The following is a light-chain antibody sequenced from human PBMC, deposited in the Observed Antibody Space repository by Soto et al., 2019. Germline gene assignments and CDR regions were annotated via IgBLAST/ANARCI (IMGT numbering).Light chain of an antibody. J-gene: IGKJ1*01. Sequence: EIVLTQSPATVSWSAGERATLCCRASQSVSIYLAWYQQKPGQAPRLLIYDASNRATGIPARFSGSGSGTEFTLTISRRQPDDFATYYCQHYNSYSEAFGQGTKVDIK. V-gene: IGKV3-11*01. CDR2: DAS. CDR1: QSVSIY. CDR3: QHYNSYSEA.